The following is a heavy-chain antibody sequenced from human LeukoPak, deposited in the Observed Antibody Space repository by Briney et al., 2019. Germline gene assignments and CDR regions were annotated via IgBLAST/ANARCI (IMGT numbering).Heavy chain of an antibody. J-gene: IGHJ4*02. CDR2: ITGDGGST. Sequence: GGALRLSCAASGFTFDDYGMHWVRQAPGKGLEWVSLITGDGGSTYYADSVKGRLTISRDNSKNSLYLQMNSLRTEDTALYYCAKAPYSSGWYTDYWGQGTLVTVSS. D-gene: IGHD6-19*01. V-gene: IGHV3-43*02. CDR3: AKAPYSSGWYTDY. CDR1: GFTFDDYG.